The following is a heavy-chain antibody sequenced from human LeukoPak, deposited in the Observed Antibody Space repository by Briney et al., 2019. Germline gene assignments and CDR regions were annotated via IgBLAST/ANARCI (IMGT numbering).Heavy chain of an antibody. J-gene: IGHJ3*02. D-gene: IGHD1-26*01. CDR3: ARDRALGDAFDI. Sequence: PGGSLRLSCTGSGFTFSSYAVHWVRQAPGKGLEWVSDISYDGSNKWYADSVKGRFTISRDNAKTTLYLQMNSLRAEDTAVYYCARDRALGDAFDIWGQGTMVTVSS. CDR1: GFTFSSYA. CDR2: ISYDGSNK. V-gene: IGHV3-30-3*01.